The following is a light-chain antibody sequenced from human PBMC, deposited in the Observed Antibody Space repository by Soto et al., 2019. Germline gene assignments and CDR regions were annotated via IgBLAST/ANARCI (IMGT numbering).Light chain of an antibody. Sequence: QSALTQPRSVSGSPGRSVTISYTGTSSDVGGYNYVSWYQQHPGKAPKLMIYDVSKRPSGVPDRFSGSKSGNTASLTISGFHAEDEADYYCCSYAGSYSYAFGSGTKVTVL. J-gene: IGLJ1*01. CDR1: SSDVGGYNY. CDR3: CSYAGSYSYA. CDR2: DVS. V-gene: IGLV2-11*01.